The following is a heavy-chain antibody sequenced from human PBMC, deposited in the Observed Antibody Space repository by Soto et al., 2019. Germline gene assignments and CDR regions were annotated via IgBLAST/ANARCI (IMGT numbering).Heavy chain of an antibody. D-gene: IGHD6-19*01. J-gene: IGHJ4*02. Sequence: QVQLVQSGAEEKKPGASVKVSCKASGYSFTTYAMHWVRQAPGQGLEWMGWITAGNGNTKYSQKFQGRVTITRDTSASTAYMELRSLRSEDTAVYSCARAVAVPADFDYWGQGTLVTVSS. CDR3: ARAVAVPADFDY. V-gene: IGHV1-3*05. CDR2: ITAGNGNT. CDR1: GYSFTTYA.